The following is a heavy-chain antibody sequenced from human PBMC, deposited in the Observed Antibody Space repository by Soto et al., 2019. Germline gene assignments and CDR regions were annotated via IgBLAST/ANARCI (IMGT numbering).Heavy chain of an antibody. CDR2: INPNSGGT. CDR3: ARDLRITIFGVGGGAFDI. Sequence: ASVKVSCKASGYTFTGYYMHWVRQSPGHGLEWMGWINPNSGGTNYAQKFQGRVTMTRDTSISTAYMELSRLRSDDTAVYYCARDLRITIFGVGGGAFDIWGQGTMVTVSS. V-gene: IGHV1-2*02. CDR1: GYTFTGYY. D-gene: IGHD3-3*01. J-gene: IGHJ3*02.